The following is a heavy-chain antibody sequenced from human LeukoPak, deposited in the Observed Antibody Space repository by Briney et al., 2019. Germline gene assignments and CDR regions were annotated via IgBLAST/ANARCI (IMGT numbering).Heavy chain of an antibody. D-gene: IGHD3-22*01. CDR1: GGSISSGSYY. CDR3: ARLIHYDSSGYLDY. J-gene: IGHJ4*02. CDR2: IYTSGST. V-gene: IGHV4-61*02. Sequence: SETLSLTCTVSGGSISSGSYYWSWIRQPAGKGLEWIGRIYTSGSTNYNPSLKSRVTISVDTSKNQFSLKLSSVTAADTAVYYCARLIHYDSSGYLDYWGQGSLVTVS.